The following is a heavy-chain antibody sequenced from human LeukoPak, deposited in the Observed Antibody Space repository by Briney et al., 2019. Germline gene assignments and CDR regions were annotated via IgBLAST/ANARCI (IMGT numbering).Heavy chain of an antibody. J-gene: IGHJ4*02. CDR1: GYTLTELS. CDR3: ATSLIRYFDWLLQDDC. D-gene: IGHD3-9*01. V-gene: IGHV1-24*01. Sequence: ASVKVSCKVSGYTLTELSMHWVRQAPGKGLEWMGGFDPEDGETIYAQKFQGRVTMTEDTSTDTAYMELSSLRSEDTAVYYCATSLIRYFDWLLQDDCWGQGTLVTVSS. CDR2: FDPEDGET.